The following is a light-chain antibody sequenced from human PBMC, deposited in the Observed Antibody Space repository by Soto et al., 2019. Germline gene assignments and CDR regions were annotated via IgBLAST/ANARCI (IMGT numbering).Light chain of an antibody. Sequence: EIVMTQSPATLSVSPGARATLSCSASQSVSSNLAWYQQKPGQAPRLLIYGASTRATGIPARFSGSGSGTEFTLTSSSLQYEDFAVYYWQQYNNWPPWTFGQGTKVEIK. CDR3: QQYNNWPPWT. CDR1: QSVSSN. J-gene: IGKJ1*01. V-gene: IGKV3-15*01. CDR2: GAS.